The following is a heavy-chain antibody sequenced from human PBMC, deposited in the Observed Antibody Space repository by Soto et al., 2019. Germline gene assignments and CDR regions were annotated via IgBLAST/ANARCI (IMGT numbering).Heavy chain of an antibody. V-gene: IGHV1-69*06. J-gene: IGHJ6*02. CDR2: IIPIFGTA. D-gene: IGHD3-9*01. CDR1: GGTFSSYA. Sequence: SVKVSCKASGGTFSSYAISWVRQAPGQGLEWMGGIIPIFGTANYAQKFQGRVTITADKSTSTAYMELSSLRSEDTAVYYCAITYYDILTGPRYYYYGTDVWGQGTTVTVSS. CDR3: AITYYDILTGPRYYYYGTDV.